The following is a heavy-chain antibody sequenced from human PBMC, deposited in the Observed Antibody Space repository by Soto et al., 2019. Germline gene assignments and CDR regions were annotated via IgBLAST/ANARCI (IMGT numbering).Heavy chain of an antibody. J-gene: IGHJ4*02. Sequence: QVQLHQWGAGLLKPSETLSLVCSIYSGSFSGYYWSWIRQPPGKGLEWIGEISQSGNTNYSPSLKSRVSISIDTSKKQFFLNLASVSAADTAVYYCARAPKVSGSSQTRPDFWGQGTLVTVSS. CDR3: ARAPKVSGSSQTRPDF. D-gene: IGHD6-6*01. CDR1: SGSFSGYY. CDR2: ISQSGNT. V-gene: IGHV4-34*01.